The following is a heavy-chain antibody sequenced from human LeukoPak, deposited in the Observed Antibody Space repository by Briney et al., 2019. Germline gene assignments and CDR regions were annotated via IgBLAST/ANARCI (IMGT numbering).Heavy chain of an antibody. J-gene: IGHJ6*03. CDR3: AEHGITMIGGV. CDR1: GFTFSSYW. V-gene: IGHV3-74*01. CDR2: INADGSST. D-gene: IGHD3-10*02. Sequence: PGGSLRLSCAASGFTFSSYWMHWVRQAPGKGLVWVSRINADGSSTNYTDSVKGRFTISRDNAKNSLYLQMNSVRAEDTSVYYCAEHGITMIGGVWGKGTTVT.